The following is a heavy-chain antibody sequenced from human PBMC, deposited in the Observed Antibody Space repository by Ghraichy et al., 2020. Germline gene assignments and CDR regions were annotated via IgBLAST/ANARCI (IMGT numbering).Heavy chain of an antibody. CDR3: ARGEGSSGIVGASIYYYYYYGMDV. CDR2: IIPIFGTA. V-gene: IGHV1-69*13. CDR1: GGTFSSYA. Sequence: SVKVSCKASGGTFSSYAISWVRQAPGQGLEWMGGIIPIFGTANYAQKFQGRVTITADESTSTAYMELSSLRSEDTAVYYCARGEGSSGIVGASIYYYYYYGMDVWGQGTTVTVSS. D-gene: IGHD1-26*01. J-gene: IGHJ6*02.